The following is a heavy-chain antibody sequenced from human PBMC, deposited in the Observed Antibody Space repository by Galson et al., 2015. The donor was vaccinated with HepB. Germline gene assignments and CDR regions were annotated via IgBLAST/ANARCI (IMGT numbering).Heavy chain of an antibody. J-gene: IGHJ5*02. D-gene: IGHD3-9*01. V-gene: IGHV1-18*01. Sequence: SVKVSCKASGYTFRQYGISWVRQAPGHGLQWMGWISPYNVDTSHAENLQGRVTMTTDTSTTTVYMELRSLRSDDTAVYYCARARYVTSAPDHWGQGTLITVSS. CDR1: GYTFRQYG. CDR2: ISPYNVDT. CDR3: ARARYVTSAPDH.